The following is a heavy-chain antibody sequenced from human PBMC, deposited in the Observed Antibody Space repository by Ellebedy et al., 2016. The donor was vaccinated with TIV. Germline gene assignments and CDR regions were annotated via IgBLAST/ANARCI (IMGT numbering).Heavy chain of an antibody. CDR3: ARPQNYVNLHAFDI. J-gene: IGHJ3*02. D-gene: IGHD1-7*01. V-gene: IGHV4-39*01. Sequence: SETLSLTXTVSGGSISSSSYYWGWIRQPPGKGLEWIGSIYYSGSTYYNPSLKSRVTISVDTSKNQFSLKLSSVTAADTAVYYCARPQNYVNLHAFDIWGQGTMVTVSS. CDR1: GGSISSSSYY. CDR2: IYYSGST.